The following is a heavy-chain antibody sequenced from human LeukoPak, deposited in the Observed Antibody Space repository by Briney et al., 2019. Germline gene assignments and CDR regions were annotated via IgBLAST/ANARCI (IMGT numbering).Heavy chain of an antibody. CDR3: ARGPNPYYFDY. J-gene: IGHJ4*02. CDR2: INPAGGTT. CDR1: RYTFTSYY. Sequence: GASVTVSCKASRYTFTSYYIHWVRPDPGQGLEWMGKINPAGGTTTYAQKFQGRVTMTRDTSTSTVYMDVGSLRSEDTAVYYCARGPNPYYFDYWGQGTLVTVSS. V-gene: IGHV1-46*01.